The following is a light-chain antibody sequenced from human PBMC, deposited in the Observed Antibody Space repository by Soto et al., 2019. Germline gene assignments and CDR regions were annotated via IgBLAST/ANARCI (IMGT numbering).Light chain of an antibody. V-gene: IGKV1-27*01. Sequence: DIQMTQSPSSLSAFGGDRVTITCRASEDIVNFLAWYQQKPGKVPKLLIYAASTLQSGVPPRFSGSGSGTDFALTISRLHPEDVATFSCQKCTVGHFAFGGGLKV. CDR1: EDIVNF. CDR3: QKCTVGHFA. J-gene: IGKJ4*01. CDR2: AAS.